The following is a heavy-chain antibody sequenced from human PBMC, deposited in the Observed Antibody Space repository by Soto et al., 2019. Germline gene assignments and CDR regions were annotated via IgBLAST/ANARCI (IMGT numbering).Heavy chain of an antibody. CDR1: GGSISSSSYY. Sequence: PSETLSLTCTVSGGSISSSSYYWGWIRQPPGKGLEWIGSIYYSGSTYYNPSLKSRVTISVDTSKNQFSLKLSSVTAADTAVYYCARQGYDFWSCYYIDYYYYGMDVWGQGTTVTVSS. CDR2: IYYSGST. CDR3: ARQGYDFWSCYYIDYYYYGMDV. J-gene: IGHJ6*02. V-gene: IGHV4-39*01. D-gene: IGHD3-3*01.